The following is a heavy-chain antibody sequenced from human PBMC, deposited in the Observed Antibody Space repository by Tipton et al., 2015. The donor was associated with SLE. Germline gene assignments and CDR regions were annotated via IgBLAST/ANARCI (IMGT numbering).Heavy chain of an antibody. Sequence: SLRLSCAASGFTFSDHAMHWVRQAPGKGLEWVAVIWHDGSKKYYGEVVKGRFTISRDDSKNTLYLQMNSLRADDTAVYYCARVRGPVFGVVVGAGPYYFDYWGQGALSPSPQ. V-gene: IGHV3-33*01. D-gene: IGHD3-3*01. CDR2: IWHDGSKK. CDR3: ARVRGPVFGVVVGAGPYYFDY. CDR1: GFTFSDHA. J-gene: IGHJ4*02.